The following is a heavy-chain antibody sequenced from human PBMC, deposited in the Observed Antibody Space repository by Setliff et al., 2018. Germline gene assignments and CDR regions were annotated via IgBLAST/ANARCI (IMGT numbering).Heavy chain of an antibody. CDR3: ARLPNYVWGSPVDY. Sequence: KTSETLSLTCTVSGGSINSGTYYWGWIRQPPGKGLEWIGRIYHGGTTYYNASLKSRVIISVDTSKNQFSLNLSSVTAADTAVYYCARLPNYVWGSPVDYWGQGTLVTVSS. V-gene: IGHV4-39*01. J-gene: IGHJ4*02. CDR2: IYHGGTT. D-gene: IGHD3-16*01. CDR1: GGSINSGTYY.